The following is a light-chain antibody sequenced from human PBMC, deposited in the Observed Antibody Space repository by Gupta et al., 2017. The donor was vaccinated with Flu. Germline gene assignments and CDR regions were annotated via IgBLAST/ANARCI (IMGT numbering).Light chain of an antibody. CDR1: SSDLGAGYD. CDR3: QSYDSSLSGSV. Sequence: QSGLTQPPSVSGAPGQRLTIACTGSSSDLGAGYDVHWYQHIPGKAPKLLLYGNNHRPSGVPDRFSVSKSGTSASLAITGLQADDEADYFCQSYDSSLSGSVFGGGTKLTVL. V-gene: IGLV1-40*01. CDR2: GNN. J-gene: IGLJ3*02.